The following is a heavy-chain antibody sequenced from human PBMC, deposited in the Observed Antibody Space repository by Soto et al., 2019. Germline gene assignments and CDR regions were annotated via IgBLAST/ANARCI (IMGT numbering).Heavy chain of an antibody. Sequence: GGSLRLSCAASGFTFSSYSMNWVRQAPGKGLEWVSSISSSSSYIYYADSVKGRFTISRDNAKNSLYLQMNSLRAEDTAVYYCARDLTSGSYYYYYYYGMDVWGQGTTVTVSS. V-gene: IGHV3-21*01. J-gene: IGHJ6*02. CDR2: ISSSSSYI. D-gene: IGHD1-26*01. CDR3: ARDLTSGSYYYYYYYGMDV. CDR1: GFTFSSYS.